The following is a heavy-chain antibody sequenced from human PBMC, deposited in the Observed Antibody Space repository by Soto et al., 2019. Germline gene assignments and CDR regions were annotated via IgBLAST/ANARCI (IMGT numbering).Heavy chain of an antibody. V-gene: IGHV1-18*01. CDR3: SRAGFSTSGLGILATGGHGVEIDH. CDR1: GYTFISYG. Sequence: QVQLVQSGAEVKKTGASVEVSCKASGYTFISYGISWVRQAPGQGLEWMGWISAYTGKTNYAQKFQGRFTMTTDTSTSTAYMELRSLRSDDTAVYYCSRAGFSTSGLGILATGGHGVEIDHWGHGTLVTVSS. CDR2: ISAYTGKT. D-gene: IGHD6-13*01. J-gene: IGHJ4*01.